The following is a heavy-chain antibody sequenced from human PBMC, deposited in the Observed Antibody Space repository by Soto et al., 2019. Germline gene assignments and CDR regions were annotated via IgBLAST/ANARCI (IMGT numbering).Heavy chain of an antibody. V-gene: IGHV4-59*12. CDR1: GGSISPNY. D-gene: IGHD3-22*01. Sequence: SETLSLTCTVSGGSISPNYWSWIRQPPGKGLEWIGYIYYSGSTYYNPSLKSRVTISVDTSKNQFSLKLSSVTAADTAVYYCARGPSYYDSSGYAGRFDPWGQGTLVTVSS. J-gene: IGHJ5*02. CDR3: ARGPSYYDSSGYAGRFDP. CDR2: IYYSGST.